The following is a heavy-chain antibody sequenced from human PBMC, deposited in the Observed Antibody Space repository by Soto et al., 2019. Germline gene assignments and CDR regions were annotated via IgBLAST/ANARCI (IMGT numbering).Heavy chain of an antibody. J-gene: IGHJ5*02. V-gene: IGHV1-8*01. D-gene: IGHD1-26*01. CDR2: MNPNSANT. CDR3: ARMATSGTLNWFGP. CDR1: GYTFTNYD. Sequence: GASVKVSCKASGYTFTNYDISWVRQATGQGLEWMGWMNPNSANTGYAQKFQGRVSMTRDTSINTAYMELSSLRSEDTAIYYCARMATSGTLNWFGPWGQGTLVTVSS.